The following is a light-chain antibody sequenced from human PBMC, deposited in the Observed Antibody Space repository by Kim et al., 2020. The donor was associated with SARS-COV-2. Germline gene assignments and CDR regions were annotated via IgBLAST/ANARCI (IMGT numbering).Light chain of an antibody. J-gene: IGLJ3*02. V-gene: IGLV2-11*01. CDR1: SSDGGGYNY. CDR3: CSYAGSYTWV. Sequence: GRSGPLSCAGTSSDGGGYNYVSWYQQHPGKAPQLMIYDVSKRPSGVPDRFSGSKSGNTASLTISGLQAEDEADYYCCSYAGSYTWVFGGGTQLTVL. CDR2: DVS.